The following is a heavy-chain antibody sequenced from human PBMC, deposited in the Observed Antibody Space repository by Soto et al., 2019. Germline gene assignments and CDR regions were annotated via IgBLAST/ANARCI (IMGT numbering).Heavy chain of an antibody. CDR3: ARLGMIEFDY. D-gene: IGHD3-16*01. Sequence: QVQLQESGPGLVKPSHTLSLTCTVSGGCISSGGYYWSWIRQHPGKGLEWIGYIYYSGSTYYNPSLKSRVTISVDTSKNQFSLKLSSVTAADTAVDYCARLGMIEFDYWGQGTLVTVSS. V-gene: IGHV4-31*03. J-gene: IGHJ4*02. CDR1: GGCISSGGYY. CDR2: IYYSGST.